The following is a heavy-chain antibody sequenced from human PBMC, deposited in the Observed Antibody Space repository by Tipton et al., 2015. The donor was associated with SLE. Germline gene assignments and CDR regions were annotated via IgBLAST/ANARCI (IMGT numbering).Heavy chain of an antibody. CDR1: GGSISSSSSYY. CDR3: ARGILGRDGYNLDS. J-gene: IGHJ4*02. CDR2: FYSTGST. V-gene: IGHV4-39*01. Sequence: TLSLTCAVYGGSISSSSSYYWGWIRQPPGKGLEWIGSFYSTGSTYYNPSLKSRVTISVDTSKNQFSLKLSSVTAADTAVYYCARGILGRDGYNLDSWGQGTLVTVSS. D-gene: IGHD5-24*01.